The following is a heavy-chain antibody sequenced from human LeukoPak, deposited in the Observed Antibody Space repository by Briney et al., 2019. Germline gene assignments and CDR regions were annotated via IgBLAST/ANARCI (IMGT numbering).Heavy chain of an antibody. V-gene: IGHV4-61*02. D-gene: IGHD1-26*01. CDR2: IYTSGST. CDR1: GGSISSGSYY. J-gene: IGHJ4*02. CDR3: ARDREVGATGYYFDY. Sequence: PSETLSLTCTVSGGSISSGSYYWSWIRRPAGKGLEWIGRIYTSGSTTYNSSLKSRVTISLDTSKNHFSLRLSSVTAADTAVYYCARDREVGATGYYFDYWGQGALVTVSS.